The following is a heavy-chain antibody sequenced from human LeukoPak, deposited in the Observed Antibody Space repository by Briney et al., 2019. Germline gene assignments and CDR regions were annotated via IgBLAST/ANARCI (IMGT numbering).Heavy chain of an antibody. D-gene: IGHD6-6*01. V-gene: IGHV1-2*02. J-gene: IGHJ6*03. CDR3: ARRGYSSSSGYYYYYYMDV. CDR1: GYTFTGYY. CDR2: INPNSGGT. Sequence: ASVKVSCKASGYTFTGYYMHWVRQAPGQGLEWMGWINPNSGGTNYAQKFQGRVTMTRDTSISTAYMELSRLRSDDTAVYYCARRGYSSSSGYYYYYYMDVRGKGTTVTVSS.